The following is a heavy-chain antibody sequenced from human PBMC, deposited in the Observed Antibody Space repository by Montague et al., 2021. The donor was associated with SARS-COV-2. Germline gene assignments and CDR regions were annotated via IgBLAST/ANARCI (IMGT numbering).Heavy chain of an antibody. D-gene: IGHD6-13*01. J-gene: IGHJ4*02. CDR2: IYYSGS. CDR3: ARSLISASGTGSNFDS. Sequence: SETLSLTCTASGGSISSSSYYWGWIRQPPGKGLEWIGSIYYSGSYYNPSLRSRVTMSRDLSENQFSLRLRSVTAADTALYYCARSLISASGTGSNFDSWGQGTLVAVSS. V-gene: IGHV4-39*07. CDR1: GGSISSSSYY.